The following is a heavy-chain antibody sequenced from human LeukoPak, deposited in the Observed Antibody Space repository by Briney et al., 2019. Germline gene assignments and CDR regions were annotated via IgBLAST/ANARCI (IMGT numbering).Heavy chain of an antibody. CDR2: VYYSGST. J-gene: IGHJ4*02. V-gene: IGHV4-39*01. CDR3: ARLNNEFWY. CDR1: GGSIRYSSYY. Sequence: SETLSLTCTVSGGSIRYSSYYWGWIRQPPGKGLEWIGSVYYSGSTYSNPSLKSRVTISVDTSKNQFSLKLTSVTAADTVVYYCARLNNEFWYWGQGTLVTVSS. D-gene: IGHD3-3*01.